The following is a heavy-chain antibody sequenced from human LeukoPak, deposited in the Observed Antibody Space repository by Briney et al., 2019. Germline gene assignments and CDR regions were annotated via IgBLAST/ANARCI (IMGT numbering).Heavy chain of an antibody. D-gene: IGHD3-3*01. Sequence: PGESLQISCKGSGYSFTSYWISWVRQMPGKGLGWMGRIDPSGSYTNYSPSFQGHVTISADKSISTAYLQWSSLKASDTAMYYCARGPRPRDLDFDYWGQGTTVTVSS. V-gene: IGHV5-10-1*01. J-gene: IGHJ4*03. CDR3: ARGPRPRDLDFDY. CDR2: IDPSGSYT. CDR1: GYSFTSYW.